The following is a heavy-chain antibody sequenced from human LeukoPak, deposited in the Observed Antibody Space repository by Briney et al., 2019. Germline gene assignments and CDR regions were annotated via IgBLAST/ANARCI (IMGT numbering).Heavy chain of an antibody. D-gene: IGHD3-22*01. CDR2: ISSSSSYI. V-gene: IGHV3-21*01. Sequence: GGSLRLSCAASGFTFSSYWMHWVRQAPGKGLVWVSSISSSSSYIYYADSVKGRFTISRDNAKNSLYLQMNSLRAEDTAVYYCARDGNTMIVVVDLYYYYYYMDVWGKGTTVTVSS. J-gene: IGHJ6*03. CDR1: GFTFSSYW. CDR3: ARDGNTMIVVVDLYYYYYYMDV.